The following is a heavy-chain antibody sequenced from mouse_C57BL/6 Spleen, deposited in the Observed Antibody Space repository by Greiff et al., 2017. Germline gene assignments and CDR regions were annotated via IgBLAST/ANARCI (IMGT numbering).Heavy chain of an antibody. CDR3: ARSPYYGYVDYAMDY. Sequence: VQRVESGPGLVQPSQSLSITCTVSGFSLTSYGVHWVRQSPGKGLEWLGVIWIGGSTDYNAAFISRLSISKDNSKSQVFFKMNSLQADDTAIYYCARSPYYGYVDYAMDYWGQGTSVTVSS. J-gene: IGHJ4*01. D-gene: IGHD2-9*01. CDR1: GFSLTSYG. V-gene: IGHV2-2*01. CDR2: IWIGGST.